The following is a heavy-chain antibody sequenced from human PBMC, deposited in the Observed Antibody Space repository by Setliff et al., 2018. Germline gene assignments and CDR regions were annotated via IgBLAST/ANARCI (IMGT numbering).Heavy chain of an antibody. Sequence: ASVKVSCKASGYTFTGYYMHWVRQAPGQGLEWMGRINPNSGGTNYAQKFQGRVTMTRDTSISTAYMELRSLRSDDTAVYYCARGSSSGYYFDYWGQGTLVTVSS. CDR1: GYTFTGYY. D-gene: IGHD6-6*01. CDR3: ARGSSSGYYFDY. J-gene: IGHJ4*02. V-gene: IGHV1-2*06. CDR2: INPNSGGT.